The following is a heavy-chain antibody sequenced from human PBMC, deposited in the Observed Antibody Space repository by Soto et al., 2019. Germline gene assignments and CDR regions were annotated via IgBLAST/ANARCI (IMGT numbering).Heavy chain of an antibody. CDR1: GGSISSSSYY. D-gene: IGHD6-6*01. CDR2: IYYSGST. Sequence: SETLSLTCTVSGGSISSSSYYWGWIRQPPGKGLEWIGSIYYSGSTYYNPSLKSRVTISVDTSKNQFSLKLSSVTAADTAVYYCARNEYSSSSGGHYWGQGTLVTVSS. J-gene: IGHJ4*02. CDR3: ARNEYSSSSGGHY. V-gene: IGHV4-39*01.